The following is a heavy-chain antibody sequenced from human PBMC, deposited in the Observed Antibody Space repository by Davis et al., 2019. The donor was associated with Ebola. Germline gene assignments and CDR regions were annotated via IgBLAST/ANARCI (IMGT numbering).Heavy chain of an antibody. J-gene: IGHJ4*02. V-gene: IGHV1-18*01. Sequence: AASVKVSCKASGYTFTSYGISWVRQAPGQGLEWMGWISAYNGNTNYAQKLQGRVTMTTDTSTSTAYMELRSLRSDDTAVYYCARDARWTQLWFIDYWGQGTLVTVSS. CDR2: ISAYNGNT. CDR3: ARDARWTQLWFIDY. D-gene: IGHD5-18*01. CDR1: GYTFTSYG.